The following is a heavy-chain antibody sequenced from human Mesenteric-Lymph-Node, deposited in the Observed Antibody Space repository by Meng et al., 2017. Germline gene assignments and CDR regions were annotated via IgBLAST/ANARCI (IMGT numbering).Heavy chain of an antibody. Sequence: SETLSLTCTVPGGSISSYYWSWIRQPPGQGLEGIGYIYYSGSTSYNPSLKSRVTVSVDTSKNQFSLKLSTVTAADTAVYYCARGTKYWGSSGRIHYWGQGTLVTVSS. J-gene: IGHJ4*02. D-gene: IGHD2-15*01. CDR3: ARGTKYWGSSGRIHY. V-gene: IGHV4-59*12. CDR1: GGSISSYY. CDR2: IYYSGST.